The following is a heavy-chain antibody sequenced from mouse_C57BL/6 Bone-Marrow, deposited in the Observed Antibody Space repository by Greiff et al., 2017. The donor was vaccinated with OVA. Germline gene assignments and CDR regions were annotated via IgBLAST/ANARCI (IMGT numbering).Heavy chain of an antibody. CDR2: IWSGGST. J-gene: IGHJ2*01. D-gene: IGHD2-1*01. CDR1: GFSLTSYG. Sequence: QVQLQQSGPGLVQPSQSLSITCTVSGFSLTSYGVHWVRQSPGKGLEWLGVIWSGGSTDYNAAFISRLSISKDNSKSQVFFKMNSLQADDTAIYYCARNYGNYEGYWGQGTTLTVSS. V-gene: IGHV2-2*01. CDR3: ARNYGNYEGY.